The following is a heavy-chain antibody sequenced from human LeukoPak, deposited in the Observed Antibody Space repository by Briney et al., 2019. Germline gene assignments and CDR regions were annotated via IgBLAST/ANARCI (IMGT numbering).Heavy chain of an antibody. CDR2: IYHSGST. CDR1: VYSISSGYY. CDR3: ASGRNSGYASRGFDP. D-gene: IGHD5-12*01. J-gene: IGHJ5*02. V-gene: IGHV4-38-2*02. Sequence: SETLSLTCTFSVYSISSGYYWGWIRQPPGKGLEWIGSIYHSGSTYYNPSLNTRVAISVVTSKNQFSKKLSYVTAADTAVYYCASGRNSGYASRGFDPWGQGTLVTVSS.